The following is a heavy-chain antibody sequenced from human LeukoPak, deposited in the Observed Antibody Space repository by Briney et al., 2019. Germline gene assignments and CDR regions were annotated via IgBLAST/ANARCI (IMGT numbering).Heavy chain of an antibody. D-gene: IGHD6-19*01. CDR2: INHSGST. CDR1: GGSFSGYY. J-gene: IGHJ5*02. V-gene: IGHV4-34*01. Sequence: SETLSLTCAVYGGSFSGYYWSWIRQPPGKGLEWIGEINHSGSTNYNPSLKSRVTISVDTSKNQFSLKLSSVTAADTAVYYCARDALGSGWYAHWGQGTLVTVSS. CDR3: ARDALGSGWYAH.